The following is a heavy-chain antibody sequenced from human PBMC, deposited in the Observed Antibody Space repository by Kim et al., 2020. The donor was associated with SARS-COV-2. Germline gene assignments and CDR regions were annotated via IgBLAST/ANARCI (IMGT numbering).Heavy chain of an antibody. D-gene: IGHD2-15*01. CDR1: GFILNNYA. CDR3: ATRWRGY. CDR2: ISGSGVST. V-gene: IGHV3-23*01. Sequence: GGSLRLSCAASGFILNNYAMTWVRQAPGKGLEWVSGISGSGVSTYFADSVKGRFAISRDNSKNTLYLQMNSLRVDDTAIYYCATRWRGYWGQGTLVIVSS. J-gene: IGHJ4*02.